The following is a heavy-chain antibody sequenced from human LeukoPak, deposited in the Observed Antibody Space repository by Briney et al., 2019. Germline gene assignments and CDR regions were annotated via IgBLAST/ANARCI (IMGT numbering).Heavy chain of an antibody. CDR2: ISYDGSNK. CDR3: ARDGPAMVTEGLY. J-gene: IGHJ4*02. V-gene: IGHV3-30*04. D-gene: IGHD5-18*01. CDR1: GFSFSSYA. Sequence: PGGSLRLSCAASGFSFSSYAMHWVRQAPGKGLEWVAVISYDGSNKYYADSVKGRFTISRDNSKNTLYLRMNSLRAEDTAVYYCARDGPAMVTEGLYWGQGTLVTVSS.